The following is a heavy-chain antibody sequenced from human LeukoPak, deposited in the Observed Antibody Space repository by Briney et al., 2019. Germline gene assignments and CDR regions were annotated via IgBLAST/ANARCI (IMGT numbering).Heavy chain of an antibody. D-gene: IGHD3-3*01. CDR3: AREDYDFWSGYYTPGYYYMDV. Sequence: ASVKVSCKASGYTFASYGISWVRQAPGQGLEWMGWISAYNGNTNYAQKLQGRVTMTTDTSTSTAHMELRSLRSDDTAVYYCAREDYDFWSGYYTPGYYYMDVWGKGTTVTVSS. V-gene: IGHV1-18*01. CDR2: ISAYNGNT. CDR1: GYTFASYG. J-gene: IGHJ6*03.